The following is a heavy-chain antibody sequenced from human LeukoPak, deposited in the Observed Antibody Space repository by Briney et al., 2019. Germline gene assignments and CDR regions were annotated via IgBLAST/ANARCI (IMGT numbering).Heavy chain of an antibody. CDR3: ARDQGYNYYYYYMDV. D-gene: IGHD5-24*01. CDR1: GYTFTGYY. V-gene: IGHV1-2*02. CDR2: INPNSGGT. J-gene: IGHJ6*03. Sequence: ASVKVSCKASGYTFTGYYMHWVRQAPGQGLEWMGWINPNSGGTNYAQKFQGGVTMTRDTSISTAYMELSRLRSDDTAVYYCARDQGYNYYYYYMDVWGKGTTVTVSS.